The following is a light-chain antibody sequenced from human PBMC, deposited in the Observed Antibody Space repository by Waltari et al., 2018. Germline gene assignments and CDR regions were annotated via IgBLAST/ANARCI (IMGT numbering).Light chain of an antibody. Sequence: QSALTQPRSVSGSPGQSVTISCTGTSSDVGGYTYVSWYQQHPGKAPKLMIYYVSKRPSGVPDRFSGSKSGNTASLTISGLQAEDEADYYCCSYAGSYVFGTGTKVTVL. J-gene: IGLJ1*01. CDR1: SSDVGGYTY. V-gene: IGLV2-11*01. CDR3: CSYAGSYV. CDR2: YVS.